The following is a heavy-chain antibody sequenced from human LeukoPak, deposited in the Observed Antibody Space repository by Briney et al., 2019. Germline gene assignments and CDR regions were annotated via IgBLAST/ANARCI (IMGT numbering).Heavy chain of an antibody. J-gene: IGHJ6*03. Sequence: GGSLRLSCAASGFTFSSYAMHWVRQAPGKGLEWVAVISYDGSNKYYADSVKGRFTISRDNSKNTLYLQMHSLRAEDTAVYYCAKLGGQGIYNYYVGVWGKGTTVAVSS. CDR1: GFTFSSYA. CDR2: ISYDGSNK. V-gene: IGHV3-30*07. D-gene: IGHD3-16*01. CDR3: AKLGGQGIYNYYVGV.